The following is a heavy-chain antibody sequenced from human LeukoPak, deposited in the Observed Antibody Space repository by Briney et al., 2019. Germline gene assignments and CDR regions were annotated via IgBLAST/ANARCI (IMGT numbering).Heavy chain of an antibody. V-gene: IGHV4-34*01. Sequence: SETLSLTCAVYGGSFSGYYWSWIRQPPGKGLEWIGEINHSGSTNYNPSLKSRVTISVDTSKNQFSLKLSSVTAADTAVYYCARETYYYYYMDVWGKGTTVTVSS. CDR2: INHSGST. CDR1: GGSFSGYY. J-gene: IGHJ6*03. CDR3: ARETYYYYYMDV.